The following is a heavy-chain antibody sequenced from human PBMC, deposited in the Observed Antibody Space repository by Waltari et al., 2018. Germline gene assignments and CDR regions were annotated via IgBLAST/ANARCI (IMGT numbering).Heavy chain of an antibody. D-gene: IGHD3-22*01. CDR1: GFTFGSYC. CDR3: ARIMDYYDTRHGMDV. CDR2: INSDGSST. V-gene: IGHV3-74*01. Sequence: EVQLVESGGGLVQPGGSLRLSCAASGFTFGSYCMLWVRQPPGKGLVWVSRINSDGSSTSYADSVKGRFTISRDNAKNTLYLQMNSLRAEDTAVYYCARIMDYYDTRHGMDVWGQGTTVTVSS. J-gene: IGHJ6*02.